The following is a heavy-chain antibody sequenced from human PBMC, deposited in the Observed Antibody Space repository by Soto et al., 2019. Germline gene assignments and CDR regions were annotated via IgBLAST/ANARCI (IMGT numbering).Heavy chain of an antibody. D-gene: IGHD6-13*01. CDR1: GFSLSTSGVG. V-gene: IGHV2-5*02. CDR2: IYWDDDK. CDR3: AHRPGSSWGHNWFDP. Sequence: QITLKESGPTLVKPTQTLTLTCTFSGFSLSTSGVGVGWIRQPPGKALEWLALIYWDDDKRYSPSLKSRLTITKDTAKNQVVLTMTNMDPVDTATYYCAHRPGSSWGHNWFDPWGQGTLVTVSS. J-gene: IGHJ5*02.